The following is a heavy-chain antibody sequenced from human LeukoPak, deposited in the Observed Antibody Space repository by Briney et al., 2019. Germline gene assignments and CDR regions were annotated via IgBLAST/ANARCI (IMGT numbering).Heavy chain of an antibody. V-gene: IGHV3-21*01. CDR3: ARDGYDFWSGYYTSMDV. CDR2: INSNSGHI. D-gene: IGHD3-3*01. Sequence: GGSLRLSCAASGFTFSDYSMNWVRQAPGTGLEWVSSINSNSGHIAYADSVKGRFTISRDNAKNSLYLQMNSLRAEDTAVYYCARDGYDFWSGYYTSMDVWGQGTTVTVSS. J-gene: IGHJ6*02. CDR1: GFTFSDYS.